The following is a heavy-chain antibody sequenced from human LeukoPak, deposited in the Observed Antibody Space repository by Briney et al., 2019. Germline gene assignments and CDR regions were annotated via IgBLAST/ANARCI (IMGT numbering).Heavy chain of an antibody. CDR2: IIPIFGTA. CDR3: ARGGYSGYDYYYYYYMDV. J-gene: IGHJ6*03. CDR1: GGTFSSYA. Sequence: SVKVSCKASGGTFSSYAISWVRQAPGQGLEWMGRIIPIFGTANYAQKFQGRVTITTDESTSTAYMELSSLRSEDTDVYYCARGGYSGYDYYYYYYMDVWGKGTTVTVSS. V-gene: IGHV1-69*05. D-gene: IGHD5-12*01.